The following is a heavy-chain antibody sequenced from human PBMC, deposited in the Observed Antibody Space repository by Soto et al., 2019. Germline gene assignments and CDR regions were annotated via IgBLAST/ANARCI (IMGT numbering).Heavy chain of an antibody. D-gene: IGHD2-15*01. J-gene: IGHJ6*02. V-gene: IGHV1-2*04. Sequence: GASVKVSCKASGYTFTGYYMHWVRQAPGQGLEWMGWINPNSGGTNYAQKFQGWVTMTRDTSISTAYMELSRLRSDDTAVYYCARDLYGYCSGGSCYSSGMDVWGQGTTVPVS. CDR3: ARDLYGYCSGGSCYSSGMDV. CDR1: GYTFTGYY. CDR2: INPNSGGT.